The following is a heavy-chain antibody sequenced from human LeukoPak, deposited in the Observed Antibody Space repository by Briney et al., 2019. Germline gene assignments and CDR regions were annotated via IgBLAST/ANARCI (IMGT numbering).Heavy chain of an antibody. D-gene: IGHD3-3*01. Sequence: GGSLRLSCAASGFTFSSYWMSWVRQAPGKGLEWVANIKQDGSEKYYVDSVKGRFTISRDNAKNSLYLQMNSLRAEDTAVYYCARKGLYYDFWSGYYRYYYYMDVWGQGTMVTVSS. J-gene: IGHJ6*03. CDR3: ARKGLYYDFWSGYYRYYYYMDV. V-gene: IGHV3-7*01. CDR1: GFTFSSYW. CDR2: IKQDGSEK.